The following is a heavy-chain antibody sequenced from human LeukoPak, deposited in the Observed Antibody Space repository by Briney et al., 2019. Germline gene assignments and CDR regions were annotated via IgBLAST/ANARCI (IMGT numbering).Heavy chain of an antibody. CDR2: IYSGGST. D-gene: IGHD3-22*01. CDR1: GFTVSSNY. CDR3: ARADSSGYYAFDAFDI. Sequence: TGGSLRLSCAASGFTVSSNYMSWVRQAPGKGLEWVSVIYSGGSTYYADSVKGRFTISRDNSKDTLYLQMNRLRAEDTAVYYCARADSSGYYAFDAFDIWGQGTMVTVSS. J-gene: IGHJ3*02. V-gene: IGHV3-53*01.